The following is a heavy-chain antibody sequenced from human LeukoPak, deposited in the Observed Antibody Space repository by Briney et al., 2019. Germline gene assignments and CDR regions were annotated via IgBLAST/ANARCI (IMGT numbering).Heavy chain of an antibody. V-gene: IGHV3-48*01. CDR1: GFTFSSYS. D-gene: IGHD4-17*01. Sequence: GGSLRLSCAASGFTFSSYSMNWVRQAPGKGLEWVSYISSSSSTIYYADSVKRRFTISRDNAKNSLYLQTNSLRAEDTAVYYCARPYGDYYFDYWGQGTLVTVSS. CDR2: ISSSSSTI. CDR3: ARPYGDYYFDY. J-gene: IGHJ4*02.